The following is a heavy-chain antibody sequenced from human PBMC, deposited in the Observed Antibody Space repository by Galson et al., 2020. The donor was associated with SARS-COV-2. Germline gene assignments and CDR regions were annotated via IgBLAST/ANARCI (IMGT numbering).Heavy chain of an antibody. Sequence: ETSETLSLTCTVSGGSISSGGYYWSWIRQHPGKGLEWIGYTYYSGSTYYNPSLKSRVTISVDTSKNQFSLKLSSVTAADTAVYYCARSRKTMIVVDAFDIWGQGTMVTVSS. V-gene: IGHV4-31*03. J-gene: IGHJ3*02. CDR2: TYYSGST. CDR1: GGSISSGGYY. CDR3: ARSRKTMIVVDAFDI. D-gene: IGHD3-22*01.